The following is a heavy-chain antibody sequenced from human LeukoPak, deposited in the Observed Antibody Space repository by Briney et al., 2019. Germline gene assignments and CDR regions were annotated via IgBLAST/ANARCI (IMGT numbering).Heavy chain of an antibody. CDR1: GFNFNIYS. CDR3: ARSREYYFEV. J-gene: IGHJ2*01. V-gene: IGHV3-48*04. Sequence: PSGGSLRLSCAASGFNFNIYSMNWVRQAPGRGLEWISYISSRNTIYYAESVKGRFTISRDNAKNSLYLQMNSLRAEDTALYYCARSREYYFEVWGRGTPVTVSS. D-gene: IGHD6-6*01. CDR2: ISSRNTI.